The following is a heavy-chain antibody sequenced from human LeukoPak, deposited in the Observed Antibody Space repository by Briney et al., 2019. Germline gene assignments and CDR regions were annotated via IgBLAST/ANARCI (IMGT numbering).Heavy chain of an antibody. D-gene: IGHD5-12*01. CDR3: AREPLVATIADY. J-gene: IGHJ4*02. Sequence: PGGSLRLSCAASGFTFSSYAMHWVRQAPGKGLEWVAVISYDGSNKYYADSVKGRFTISRDNSKNTLYLQMNSLRAEDTAVYYCAREPLVATIADYWGQGTLVTVSS. V-gene: IGHV3-30-3*01. CDR2: ISYDGSNK. CDR1: GFTFSSYA.